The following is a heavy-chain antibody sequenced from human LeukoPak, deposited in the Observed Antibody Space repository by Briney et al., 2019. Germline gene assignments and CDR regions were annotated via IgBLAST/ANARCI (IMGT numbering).Heavy chain of an antibody. D-gene: IGHD6-19*01. V-gene: IGHV3-21*01. CDR2: ITTSSTYI. J-gene: IGHJ4*02. CDR3: ARGKYSSGWFDY. Sequence: GGSLRLSCAASGFTFSSYSMSWVRQAPGKGLEWVSSITTSSTYISYADSVKGRFTISRDNAKNSLYLQMNSMRAEDTAVYYCARGKYSSGWFDYWGQGTLVTVSS. CDR1: GFTFSSYS.